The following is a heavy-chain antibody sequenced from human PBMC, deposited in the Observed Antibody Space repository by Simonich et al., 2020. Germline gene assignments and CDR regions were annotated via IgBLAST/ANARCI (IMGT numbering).Heavy chain of an antibody. D-gene: IGHD6-13*01. CDR2: IYYRGST. V-gene: IGHV4-39*01. Sequence: QLQLQVSGPGLVKPSETLSLTCTVASGCISGSGYYWGWIRQPPGKGLGLIGSIYYRGSTYYNPALKSRVTISVDTSKNQFSRKLSSVTAADTAVYYCARHAGFAFDIWGQGTMVTVSS. CDR1: SGCISGSGYY. CDR3: ARHAGFAFDI. J-gene: IGHJ3*02.